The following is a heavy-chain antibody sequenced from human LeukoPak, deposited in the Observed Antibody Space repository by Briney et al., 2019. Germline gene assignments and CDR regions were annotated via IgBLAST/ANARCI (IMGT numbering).Heavy chain of an antibody. CDR3: ARTYSSSPADYFDY. CDR2: INPNSGGT. CDR1: GYTFTGYY. Sequence: ASVKVSCKASGYTFTGYYMHWVRQAPGQGLEWMGWINPNSGGTNYAQKFQVGVTMTRDTSISTAYMELSRLTSDDTAMYYCARTYSSSPADYFDYWGQGTLVTVSS. V-gene: IGHV1-2*02. D-gene: IGHD6-6*01. J-gene: IGHJ4*02.